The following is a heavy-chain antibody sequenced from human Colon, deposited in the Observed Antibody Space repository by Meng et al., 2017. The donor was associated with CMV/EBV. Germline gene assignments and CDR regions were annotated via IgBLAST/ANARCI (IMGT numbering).Heavy chain of an antibody. V-gene: IGHV3-53*01. CDR1: GISVSGNY. J-gene: IGHJ3*01. CDR2: IYSSGRT. D-gene: IGHD3-22*01. Sequence: GGSLRHSCVVSGISVSGNYMTWVRQAPGKGLEWLSVIYSSGRTFYGDSAKGRFTISRDTSQNTVYLQMDTLRVEDTAMYYCARVSSAGLALDVWGQGTMVTVS. CDR3: ARVSSAGLALDV.